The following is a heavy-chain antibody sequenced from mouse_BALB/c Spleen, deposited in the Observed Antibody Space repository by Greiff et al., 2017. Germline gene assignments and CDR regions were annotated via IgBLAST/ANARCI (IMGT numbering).Heavy chain of an antibody. J-gene: IGHJ2*01. CDR2: ISSGSSTI. V-gene: IGHV5-17*02. D-gene: IGHD2-3*01. Sequence: EVKLVESGGGLVQPGGSRKLSCAASGFTFSSFGMHWVRQAPEKGLEWVAYISSGSSTIYYADTVKGRFTISRDNPKNTLFLQMTSLRSEDTAMYYCARSPDGYYVYYFDYWGQGTTLTVSS. CDR3: ARSPDGYYVYYFDY. CDR1: GFTFSSFG.